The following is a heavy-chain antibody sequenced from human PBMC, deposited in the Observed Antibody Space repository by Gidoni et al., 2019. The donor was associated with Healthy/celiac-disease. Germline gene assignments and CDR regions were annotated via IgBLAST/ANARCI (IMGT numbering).Heavy chain of an antibody. CDR1: GRTFRSYA. CDR2: IIPIFGKA. Sequence: QVQLVQSGAEVKKPGSSVTVSCKASGRTFRSYAISWVRQAPGQGLEWMGGIIPIFGKANYAQKFQGRVTITADESTSTAYRERSSLRSEDTAVYYCARVVGYEILTGYYDYWGQGTLVTVSS. J-gene: IGHJ4*02. D-gene: IGHD3-9*01. CDR3: ARVVGYEILTGYYDY. V-gene: IGHV1-69*01.